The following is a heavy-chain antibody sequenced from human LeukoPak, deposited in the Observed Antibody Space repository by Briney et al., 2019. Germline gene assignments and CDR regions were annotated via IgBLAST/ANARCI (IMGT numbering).Heavy chain of an antibody. CDR1: GGTFSSYA. J-gene: IGHJ6*02. CDR3: ARDGDHYDILTGPNYYYYGMDV. Sequence: ASVTVSCTASGGTFSSYAISWVRQAPGQGLEWMGWISAYNGNTNYAQKLQGRVTMTTDTSTSTAYMELRSLRSDDTAVYYCARDGDHYDILTGPNYYYYGMDVWGQGTTVTVSS. V-gene: IGHV1-18*01. D-gene: IGHD3-9*01. CDR2: ISAYNGNT.